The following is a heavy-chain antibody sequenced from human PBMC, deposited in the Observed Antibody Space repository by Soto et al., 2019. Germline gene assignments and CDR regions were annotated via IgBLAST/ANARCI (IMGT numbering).Heavy chain of an antibody. CDR3: ATMATFGSLNWIDP. D-gene: IGHD3-10*01. CDR2: MNPGSGDT. V-gene: IGHV1-8*01. CDR1: GYTFTNND. Sequence: ASVKVSCKASGYTFTNNDVSWVRQATGQGLEWMGWMNPGSGDTGYAQKFQGRVTMTRDISIATAYMELSSLRSDDTAIYYCATMATFGSLNWIDPWGQGTLVTVSS. J-gene: IGHJ5*02.